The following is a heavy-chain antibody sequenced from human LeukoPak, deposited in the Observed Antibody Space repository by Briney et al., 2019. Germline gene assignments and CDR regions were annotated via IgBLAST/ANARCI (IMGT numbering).Heavy chain of an antibody. CDR1: GFTFSSHW. CDR2: IKQDGSEK. J-gene: IGHJ6*02. V-gene: IGHV3-7*05. Sequence: GGSLRLSCAASGFTFSSHWMSWVRQAPGKGLEWVANIKQDGSEKYYVDSVEGRFTISRDNAKNSLYLQMNSLRAEDTAVFYSARVRPDTIFGVVRYYYYYGMDVWGQGTTVTVSS. CDR3: ARVRPDTIFGVVRYYYYYGMDV. D-gene: IGHD3-3*01.